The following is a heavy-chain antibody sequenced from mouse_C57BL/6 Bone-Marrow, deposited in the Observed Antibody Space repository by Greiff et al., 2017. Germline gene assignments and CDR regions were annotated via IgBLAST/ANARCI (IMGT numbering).Heavy chain of an antibody. V-gene: IGHV5-17*01. CDR1: GFTFSDYG. CDR3: ARPHYYGSSYSWFAY. CDR2: ISSGSSTI. J-gene: IGHJ3*01. Sequence: EVKLVESGGGLVKPGGSLTLSCAASGFTFSDYGMHWVRQAPEKGLEWVAYISSGSSTIYYADTVKGRFTISRDNAKNTLFLQMTSLRSDDTAMYYCARPHYYGSSYSWFAYWGQGTLVTVSA. D-gene: IGHD1-1*01.